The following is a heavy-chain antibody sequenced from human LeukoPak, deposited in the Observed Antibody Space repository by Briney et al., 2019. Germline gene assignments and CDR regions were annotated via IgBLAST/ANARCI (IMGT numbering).Heavy chain of an antibody. V-gene: IGHV3-30-3*01. CDR3: ARDRGSSGYRPRVLDY. CDR2: ISYDGSNK. D-gene: IGHD3-22*01. J-gene: IGHJ4*02. Sequence: AGGSLRLSCAASGFTFSSYAMYWVRQAPGKGLEWVAVISYDGSNKYYADSVKGRFTISRDNSKNTLYLQMNSLRAEDTAVYYCARDRGSSGYRPRVLDYWGQGTLVTVSS. CDR1: GFTFSSYA.